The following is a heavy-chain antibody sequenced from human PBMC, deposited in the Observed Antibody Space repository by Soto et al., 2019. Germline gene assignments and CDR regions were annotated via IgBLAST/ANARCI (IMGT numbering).Heavy chain of an antibody. CDR3: ARGFRVSGWYRF. CDR2: IYYSGST. J-gene: IGHJ4*02. D-gene: IGHD6-19*01. Sequence: PSETLSLTCTVSGGSISSYYWSWIRQPPGKGLEWIGYIYYSGSTNYNPSLKSRVTISVDTSKNQFSLKLSSVTAADTAVYYCARGFRVSGWYRFWGQGTLVTVSS. V-gene: IGHV4-59*12. CDR1: GGSISSYY.